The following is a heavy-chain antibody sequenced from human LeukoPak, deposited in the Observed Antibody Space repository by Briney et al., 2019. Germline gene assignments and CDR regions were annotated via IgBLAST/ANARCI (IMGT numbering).Heavy chain of an antibody. CDR1: GFTFSTYW. Sequence: GGPLRLSCAASGFTFSTYWMIWVRQAPGKGLEWVANIKQDGSEKNYVDSVKGRFTISRDNAKNSLYLQMNSLRAEDTAVYYCARGGRDTWFDPWGQGTLVIVSS. J-gene: IGHJ5*02. V-gene: IGHV3-7*01. D-gene: IGHD5-24*01. CDR2: IKQDGSEK. CDR3: ARGGRDTWFDP.